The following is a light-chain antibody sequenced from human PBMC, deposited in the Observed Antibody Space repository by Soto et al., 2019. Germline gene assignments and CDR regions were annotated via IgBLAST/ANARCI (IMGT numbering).Light chain of an antibody. CDR2: DAS. V-gene: IGKV3-11*01. CDR1: QSVSSY. CDR3: QLCSNWPPHS. J-gene: IGKJ4*01. Sequence: EIVLTQSPATLSLSPGERATLSCRASQSVSSYLAWYQQKPGQAPRLLIYDASNKATGIPARFSGSGSGTDVTLTIRSLEPEELADYCFQLCSNWPPHSFGGWTKVEIK.